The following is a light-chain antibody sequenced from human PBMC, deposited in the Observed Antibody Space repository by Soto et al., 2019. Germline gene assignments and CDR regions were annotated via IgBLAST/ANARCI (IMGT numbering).Light chain of an antibody. V-gene: IGKV3D-20*02. J-gene: IGKJ5*01. CDR3: QQHNDWPT. Sequence: EIVLTQSPGTLSLSPVEIAPLSFRASQGLSDRFLAWYQQKPGQAPRLLIHGASTRATGIPDRFSGSGSGTDFTLTISRLEPEDFAIYYCQQHNDWPTCGQGTRREIK. CDR2: GAS. CDR1: QGLSDRF.